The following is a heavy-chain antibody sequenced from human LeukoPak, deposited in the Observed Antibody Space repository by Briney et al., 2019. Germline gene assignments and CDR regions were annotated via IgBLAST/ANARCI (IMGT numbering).Heavy chain of an antibody. V-gene: IGHV1-69*01. D-gene: IGHD2-2*01. Sequence: ASVKVSCKASGGTFSSYAISWVRQAPGQGLEWMGGIIPIFGTANYAQKFQGRVTITADESTSTAYMELSSLRSDDTAVYYCARDVRVVVVPAAMMSWFDPWGQGTLVTVSS. CDR1: GGTFSSYA. CDR3: ARDVRVVVVPAAMMSWFDP. CDR2: IIPIFGTA. J-gene: IGHJ5*02.